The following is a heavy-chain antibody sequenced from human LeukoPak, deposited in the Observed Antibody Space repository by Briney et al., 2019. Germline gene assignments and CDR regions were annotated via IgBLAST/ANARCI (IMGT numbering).Heavy chain of an antibody. V-gene: IGHV3-21*01. D-gene: IGHD3-16*01. CDR1: GFTFSSYS. CDR3: ARDKGLTGYFDY. J-gene: IGHJ4*02. CDR2: ISSSSSYI. Sequence: PGGSLRLSCAASGFTFSSYSMNWVRQAPGKGREWVSSISSSSSYIYSADSVKGLFTISRDNAKNSPYLQMTSLRAEDTAVYYCARDKGLTGYFDYWGQGTLVTVSS.